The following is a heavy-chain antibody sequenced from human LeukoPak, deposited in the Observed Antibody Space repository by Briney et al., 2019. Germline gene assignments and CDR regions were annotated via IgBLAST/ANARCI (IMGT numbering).Heavy chain of an antibody. CDR3: ARDSYDILTGSYYYYYYGMDV. V-gene: IGHV1-18*01. J-gene: IGHJ6*02. CDR2: ISAYNGNT. D-gene: IGHD3-9*01. Sequence: GASVKVSCKASGYTFNSYGISWVRQAPGRGLEWMGWISAYNGNTNYAQKLQGRVTMTTDTSTSTAYMELRSLRSDDTAVYYCARDSYDILTGSYYYYYYGMDVWGQGTTVTVSS. CDR1: GYTFNSYG.